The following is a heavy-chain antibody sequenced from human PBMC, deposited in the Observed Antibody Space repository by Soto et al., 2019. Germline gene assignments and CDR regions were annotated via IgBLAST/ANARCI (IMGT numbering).Heavy chain of an antibody. V-gene: IGHV3-30-3*01. CDR3: ARYSSSWYGINELDF. J-gene: IGHJ4*02. Sequence: GGSLRLSCAASGFTFSSYAMHWVRQAPGKGLEWVAVISYDGSNKYYADSVKGRFTISRDNSKNTLYLQMNSLRAEDTAVYYCARYSSSWYGINELDFWGQGTLVTVSS. CDR1: GFTFSSYA. D-gene: IGHD6-13*01. CDR2: ISYDGSNK.